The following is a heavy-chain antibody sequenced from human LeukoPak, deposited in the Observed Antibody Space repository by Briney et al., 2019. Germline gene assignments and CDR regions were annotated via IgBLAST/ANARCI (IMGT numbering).Heavy chain of an antibody. CDR2: IIPIFGTA. J-gene: IGHJ6*03. CDR1: GGTFSSYA. D-gene: IGHD2-2*01. V-gene: IGHV1-69*05. Sequence: SVKVSCKASGGTFSSYAISWVRQAPGQGLEWMGGIIPIFGTANYAQKFQGRVTITTDESTSTAYMELSSLRSEDTAVYYCARARGNSQLPAHYYYYMDVWGKGTTVTVSS. CDR3: ARARGNSQLPAHYYYYMDV.